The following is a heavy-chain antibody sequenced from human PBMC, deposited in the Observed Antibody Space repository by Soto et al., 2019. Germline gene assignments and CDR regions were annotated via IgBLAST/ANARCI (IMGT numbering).Heavy chain of an antibody. CDR3: ARGASIVATPHYFDY. Sequence: SETLSLTFSVSGGSISGYYWSWIRQPPGKGLEWIGYIYYSGSTNYNPSLKSRVTISIDTSKKQFSLKLSSVTAADTAVYYCARGASIVATPHYFDYWGQGTLVTVSS. J-gene: IGHJ4*02. V-gene: IGHV4-59*01. CDR1: GGSISGYY. D-gene: IGHD2-15*01. CDR2: IYYSGST.